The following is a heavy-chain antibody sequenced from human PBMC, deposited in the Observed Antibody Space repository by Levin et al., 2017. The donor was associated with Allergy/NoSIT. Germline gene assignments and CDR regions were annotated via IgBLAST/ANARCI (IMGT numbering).Heavy chain of an antibody. J-gene: IGHJ6*03. CDR1: GFTFSSYS. CDR3: ARSGRPDYRHYDFWSGYYGQDYYYYMDV. CDR2: ISSSSSYI. Sequence: NSGGSLRLSCAASGFTFSSYSMNWVRQAPGKGLEWVSSISSSSSYIYYADSVKGRFTISRDNAKNSLYLQMNSLRAEDTAVYYCARSGRPDYRHYDFWSGYYGQDYYYYMDVWGKGTTVTVSS. D-gene: IGHD3-3*01. V-gene: IGHV3-21*01.